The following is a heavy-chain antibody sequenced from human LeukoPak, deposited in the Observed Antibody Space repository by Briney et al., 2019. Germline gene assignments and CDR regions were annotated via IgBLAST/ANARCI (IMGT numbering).Heavy chain of an antibody. CDR1: GYTFTGYY. J-gene: IGHJ4*02. D-gene: IGHD2-21*01. Sequence: ASVKVSCKASGYTFTGYYIHWVRQAPGQGLEWMGIINPSRGNAGYPKNFQGRVTMTSDTSTSTVYMELSGLRSEDTAIYYCAREPPHSCRFDYWGQGTLVTVSS. CDR3: AREPPHSCRFDY. CDR2: INPSRGNA. V-gene: IGHV1-46*01.